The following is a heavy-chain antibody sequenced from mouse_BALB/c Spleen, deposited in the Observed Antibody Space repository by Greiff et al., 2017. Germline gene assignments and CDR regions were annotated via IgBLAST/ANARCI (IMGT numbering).Heavy chain of an antibody. Sequence: VQLQQSGAELVRSGASVKLSCTASGFNIKDYYMHWVKQRPEQGLEWIGWIDPENGDTEYAPKFQGKATMTADTSSNTAYLQLSSLTSEDTAVYYCNEGRFAYWGQGTLVTVSA. J-gene: IGHJ3*01. CDR3: NEGRFAY. V-gene: IGHV14-4*02. CDR1: GFNIKDYY. CDR2: IDPENGDT.